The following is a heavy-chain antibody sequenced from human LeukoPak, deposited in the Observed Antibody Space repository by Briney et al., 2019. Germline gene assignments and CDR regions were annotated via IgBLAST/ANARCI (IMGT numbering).Heavy chain of an antibody. Sequence: GASVKVSCKASGYTFTSYGISWVRQAPGQGLEWMGWISAYNGNTNYAQKLQGRVTMTTHTSTSTAYMELRSLRSDDTAVYYCARATYYDFWSGYYTGGDYWGQGTLVTVSS. D-gene: IGHD3-3*01. CDR3: ARATYYDFWSGYYTGGDY. CDR1: GYTFTSYG. CDR2: ISAYNGNT. V-gene: IGHV1-18*01. J-gene: IGHJ4*02.